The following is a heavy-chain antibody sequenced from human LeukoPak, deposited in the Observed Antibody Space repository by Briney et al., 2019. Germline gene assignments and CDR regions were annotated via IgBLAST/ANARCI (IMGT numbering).Heavy chain of an antibody. CDR3: ARGRRIWKDSRNYFDY. Sequence: SETLSLTCAVYDGAFSGYYWGWSRQRPGKGLGWIGEINHSGSTNYNPSLKSRVTISVDTSKNQFSLKLSSVTAADTAVYYCARGRRIWKDSRNYFDYWGQGTLVTVSS. D-gene: IGHD3-22*01. J-gene: IGHJ4*02. CDR2: INHSGST. V-gene: IGHV4-34*01. CDR1: DGAFSGYY.